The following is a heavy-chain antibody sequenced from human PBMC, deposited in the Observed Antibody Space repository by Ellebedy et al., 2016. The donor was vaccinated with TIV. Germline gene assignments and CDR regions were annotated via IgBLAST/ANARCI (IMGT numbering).Heavy chain of an antibody. CDR2: ISAGSDTT. Sequence: GGSLRLSXAASGFSFNTFFMSWVRHSPWRGLEWVSTISAGSDTTQFADSVKGRFTISRDNSKNTVYLRMNDLRAEDTAVYYCRQGHYADYWGQGTLVTVSS. CDR1: GFSFNTFF. J-gene: IGHJ4*02. CDR3: RQGHYADY. V-gene: IGHV3-23*01.